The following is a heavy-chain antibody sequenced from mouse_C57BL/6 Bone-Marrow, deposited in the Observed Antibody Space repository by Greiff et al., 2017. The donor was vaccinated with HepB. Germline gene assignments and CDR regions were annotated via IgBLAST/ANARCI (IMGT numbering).Heavy chain of an antibody. CDR3: ARADYYSNYIRYAMDY. CDR1: GFTFSDYG. V-gene: IGHV5-17*01. D-gene: IGHD2-5*01. Sequence: EVQVVESGGGLVKPGGSLKLSCAASGFTFSDYGMHWVRQAPEKGLEWVAYISSGSSTIYYADTVKGRFTISRDNATNTLFLQMTSLRSEDTARYYCARADYYSNYIRYAMDYWGQGTSVTVSS. J-gene: IGHJ4*01. CDR2: ISSGSSTI.